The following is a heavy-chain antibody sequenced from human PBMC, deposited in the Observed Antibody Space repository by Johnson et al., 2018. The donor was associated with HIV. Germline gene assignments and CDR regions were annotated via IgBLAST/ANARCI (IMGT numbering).Heavy chain of an antibody. CDR2: IYSGGGT. J-gene: IGHJ3*02. V-gene: IGHV3-66*01. Sequence: VQLVESGGGVVQPGTSLRLSCAASGFTVSSNYMSWVRQAPGKGLEWVSLIYSGGGTYYADSVKGRFTISRDNAKNSLYLQMNSLRAEDTAVYYWARDWRYGSGSYYLSGDAFDIWGQGTMVTVSS. D-gene: IGHD3-10*01. CDR1: GFTVSSNY. CDR3: ARDWRYGSGSYYLSGDAFDI.